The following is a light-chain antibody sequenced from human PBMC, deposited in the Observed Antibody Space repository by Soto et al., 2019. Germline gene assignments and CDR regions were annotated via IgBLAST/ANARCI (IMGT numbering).Light chain of an antibody. J-gene: IGLJ1*01. V-gene: IGLV2-23*02. Sequence: QSALTQPASVSGSPGQSITISCTGTSNNVGNYNLVSWYQQHPGKAPKLMIYEVYKRPPGVSNRFSGSKSGITASLTISGLQAEDEGDYYCCSYAGSDTDVFGTGTKLTVL. CDR1: SNNVGNYNL. CDR3: CSYAGSDTDV. CDR2: EVY.